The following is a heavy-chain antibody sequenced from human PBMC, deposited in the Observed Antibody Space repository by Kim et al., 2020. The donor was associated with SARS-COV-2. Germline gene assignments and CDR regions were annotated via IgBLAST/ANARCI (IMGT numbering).Heavy chain of an antibody. CDR1: GFTFSKAW. V-gene: IGHV3-15*01. CDR2: IKSKTDGGST. J-gene: IGHJ4*02. Sequence: GGSLRLSCAASGFTFSKAWMSWVRQAPGKGLEWVGRIKSKTDGGSTDYAAPVKGRFTISRDDSKNTLYLQMNSLKTEDTAVYYCTTHVRIILRRGYWGQGTLVTVSS. D-gene: IGHD2-15*01. CDR3: TTHVRIILRRGY.